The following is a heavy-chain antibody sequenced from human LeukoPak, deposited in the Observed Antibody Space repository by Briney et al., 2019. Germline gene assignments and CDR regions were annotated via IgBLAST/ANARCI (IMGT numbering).Heavy chain of an antibody. D-gene: IGHD3-3*01. CDR3: ARGHITKFFFFKQKTAYDMDV. V-gene: IGHV1-8*01. CDR1: GYTFTSYD. CDR2: MNPNSGNT. J-gene: IGHJ6*02. Sequence: ASVKVSCKASGYTFTSYDINWARQATGQGREWMGWMNPNSGNTGYAQKFQGRVTMTRNTSISTAYMELSSLRSEDTAVYYCARGHITKFFFFKQKTAYDMDVWGQGTTVTVSS.